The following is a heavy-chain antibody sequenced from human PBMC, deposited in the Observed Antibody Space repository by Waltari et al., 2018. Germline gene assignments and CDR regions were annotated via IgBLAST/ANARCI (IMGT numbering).Heavy chain of an antibody. CDR1: GDSGTSPNW. J-gene: IGHJ4*02. V-gene: IGHV4-4*02. D-gene: IGHD2-15*01. CDR2: VLSTGKT. Sequence: QLQESGPGLVKPSGTLSPSCAVSGDSGTSPNWWSWVRQSPQRGLEWIGQVLSTGKTNYSPSFASRVTMSLDASNNQFSLKVTSATAADTAVYYCARDRGRGLYLDVWGPGTLVTVSP. CDR3: ARDRGRGLYLDV.